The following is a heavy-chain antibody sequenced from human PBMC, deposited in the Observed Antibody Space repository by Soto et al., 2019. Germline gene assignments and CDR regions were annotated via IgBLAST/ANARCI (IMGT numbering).Heavy chain of an antibody. Sequence: PGESLKISCKGSGYSFTSYWISWVRQMPGKGLEWMGRIDPSDSYTNYSPSFQGHVTISADKSISTAYLQWSSLKASDTAMYYCARFDSWFGELPGSYFDYWGQGTLVTVSS. J-gene: IGHJ4*02. CDR3: ARFDSWFGELPGSYFDY. CDR1: GYSFTSYW. V-gene: IGHV5-10-1*01. D-gene: IGHD3-10*01. CDR2: IDPSDSYT.